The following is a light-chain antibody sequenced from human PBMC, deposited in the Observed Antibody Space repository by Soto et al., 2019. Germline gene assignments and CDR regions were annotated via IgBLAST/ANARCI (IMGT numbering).Light chain of an antibody. CDR3: NSYTSSSTYV. CDR1: SSDVGGFNY. V-gene: IGLV2-14*03. J-gene: IGLJ1*01. Sequence: QSALTQPASVSGSPGQSITISCTGTSSDVGGFNYVSWYQQHPGKAPKLMIYDVTTRPSGVSYRFSGSKSGNTASLTISGLQAEDEADYYCNSYTSSSTYVFGTGTQLTVL. CDR2: DVT.